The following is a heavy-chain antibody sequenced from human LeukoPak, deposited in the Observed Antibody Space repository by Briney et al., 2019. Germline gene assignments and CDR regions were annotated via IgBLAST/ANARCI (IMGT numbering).Heavy chain of an antibody. Sequence: GESLKISCKGSGYSFPSYWIGWVRQMPGKGLEWMGTIYPGDSDTRYSPSFQGQVTISADKSISTAYLQWSSLKASDTAMYYCARCSNTKGYYDILTGYYPGRADAFDIWGQGTMVTVSS. CDR3: ARCSNTKGYYDILTGYYPGRADAFDI. V-gene: IGHV5-51*01. D-gene: IGHD3-9*01. CDR1: GYSFPSYW. CDR2: IYPGDSDT. J-gene: IGHJ3*02.